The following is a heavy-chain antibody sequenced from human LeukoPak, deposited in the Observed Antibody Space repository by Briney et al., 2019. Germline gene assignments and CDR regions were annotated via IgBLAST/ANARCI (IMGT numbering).Heavy chain of an antibody. V-gene: IGHV4-59*01. D-gene: IGHD3-10*01. CDR2: IHYSGRT. CDR3: ARARRITMVRGVIIWFDP. Sequence: SETLSLTCTVSGGSIGTSYWNWVRQPPGKGLEWIGFIHYSGRTDYNPSLKSRVTISVDTSKNQFSLRLSSVTAADTAVYYCARARRITMVRGVIIWFDPWGQGTLVTVSS. J-gene: IGHJ5*02. CDR1: GGSIGTSY.